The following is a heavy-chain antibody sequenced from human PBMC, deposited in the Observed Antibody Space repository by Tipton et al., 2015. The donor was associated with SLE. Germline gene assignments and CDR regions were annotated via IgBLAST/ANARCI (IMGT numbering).Heavy chain of an antibody. Sequence: QLVQSGGGVVQPGGSLRLSCAASGFTFSSYGMHWVRQAPGKGLEWVAFIRYDGSNKYYADSVKGRFTISRDNSKNTLYLQMNSLRAEDTAVYYCAKDAPPGALDYWGQGTLVTVSS. J-gene: IGHJ4*02. CDR2: IRYDGSNK. V-gene: IGHV3-30*02. CDR3: AKDAPPGALDY. D-gene: IGHD1-14*01. CDR1: GFTFSSYG.